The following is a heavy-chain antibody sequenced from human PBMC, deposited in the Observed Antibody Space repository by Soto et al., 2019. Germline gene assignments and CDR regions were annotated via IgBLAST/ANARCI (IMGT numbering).Heavy chain of an antibody. V-gene: IGHV3-9*01. D-gene: IGHD6-6*01. CDR2: ISWNSGSI. CDR3: AKDPYSSSTGYFDF. CDR1: GFTFDDYA. J-gene: IGHJ4*02. Sequence: EVQLVESGGGLVQPGRCLRLSCAASGFTFDDYAMHWVRQAPGKGLEWVSGISWNSGSIGYADSVKGRFTISRDNAKNSLYLQMNSLRAEDTALYYCAKDPYSSSTGYFDFWGQGTLVTVSS.